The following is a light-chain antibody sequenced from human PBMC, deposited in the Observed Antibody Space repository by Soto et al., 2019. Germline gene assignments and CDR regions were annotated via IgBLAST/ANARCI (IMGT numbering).Light chain of an antibody. CDR1: QNINKY. Sequence: DIQMTQSPSSLSAFVGDRVTITCRASQNINKYLNWYQQKPGRGPTLLIYAASSLQSGVPSRFSGSGSGTDLTLTISSLQPEDFATYYCQERYSTPTWTFGQGTKVEVK. J-gene: IGKJ1*01. CDR3: QERYSTPTWT. CDR2: AAS. V-gene: IGKV1-39*01.